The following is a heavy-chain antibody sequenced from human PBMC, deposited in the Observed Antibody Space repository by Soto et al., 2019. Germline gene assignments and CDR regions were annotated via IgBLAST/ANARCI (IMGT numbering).Heavy chain of an antibody. CDR2: IYYSGST. J-gene: IGHJ4*02. V-gene: IGHV4-39*01. CDR1: GGSISSSSYY. Sequence: SETLSLTCTVSGGSISSSSYYWGWIRQPPGRGLEWIGSIYYSGSTYYNPSLKSRVTISVDTSKNQFSLKLSSVTAADTAVYYCARLYSSSWYGVYWGQGTLVTVPS. CDR3: ARLYSSSWYGVY. D-gene: IGHD6-13*01.